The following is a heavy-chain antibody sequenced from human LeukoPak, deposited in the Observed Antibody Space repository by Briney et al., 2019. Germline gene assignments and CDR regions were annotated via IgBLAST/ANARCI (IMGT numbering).Heavy chain of an antibody. D-gene: IGHD1-26*01. J-gene: IGHJ4*02. Sequence: GGSLRLSCAASGFTFSSYAMNWVRRAPEKGLEWVSFISGSGDTTYYADSVKGRFTISRDSSKNTLYLQMNSLRAEDTAVYYCAKSRGESRGASNYWGQGTLVTVSS. CDR2: ISGSGDTT. CDR1: GFTFSSYA. V-gene: IGHV3-23*01. CDR3: AKSRGESRGASNY.